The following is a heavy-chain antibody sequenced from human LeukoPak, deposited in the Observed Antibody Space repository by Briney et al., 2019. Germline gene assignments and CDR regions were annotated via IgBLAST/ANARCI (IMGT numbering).Heavy chain of an antibody. CDR2: INPNSGGT. V-gene: IGHV1-2*06. Sequence: EASVKVSCTASGYTFTGYYMHWVRQAPGQGLEWMGRINPNSGGTNYAQKFQGRVTMTRDTSISTAYMELSRLRSDDTAVYYCASLAYCGGDCYSGGEWGQGTLVTVSS. CDR1: GYTFTGYY. J-gene: IGHJ4*02. CDR3: ASLAYCGGDCYSGGE. D-gene: IGHD2-21*02.